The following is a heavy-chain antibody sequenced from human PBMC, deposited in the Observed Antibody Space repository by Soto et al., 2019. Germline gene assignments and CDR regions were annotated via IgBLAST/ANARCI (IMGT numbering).Heavy chain of an antibody. V-gene: IGHV3-30*18. D-gene: IGHD1-26*01. CDR2: ISYDGSNK. Sequence: QVQLVESGGGVVQPGRSLRLSCAASGFTFSSYVMHWVRQAPCKGLEWVAVISYDGSNKYYEDSVKGRFTISRENSKNSLYLQMNSLRAEDTAVYYCAKDGGKWEIGDSVNYWGQGTLVTGSS. CDR1: GFTFSSYV. J-gene: IGHJ4*02. CDR3: AKDGGKWEIGDSVNY.